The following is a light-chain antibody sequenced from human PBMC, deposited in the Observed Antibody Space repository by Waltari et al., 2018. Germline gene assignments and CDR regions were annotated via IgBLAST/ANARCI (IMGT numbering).Light chain of an antibody. CDR2: GVS. Sequence: QSALTQPASVSGSPGQSITISCTGSSTDIGGYFFVSWYQQHPGTAPKLIIYGVSNWPAGVSDRFSGSKSDNTSALTISGRQTEDEADYYCSSYSSTTTRVIFGGGTRLTVL. V-gene: IGLV2-14*03. CDR3: SSYSSTTTRVI. CDR1: STDIGGYFF. J-gene: IGLJ2*01.